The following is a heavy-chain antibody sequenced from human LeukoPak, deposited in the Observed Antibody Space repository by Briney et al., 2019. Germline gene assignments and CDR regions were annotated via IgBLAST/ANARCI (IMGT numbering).Heavy chain of an antibody. CDR3: ARKSGLLWFGDHFDY. J-gene: IGHJ4*02. Sequence: SETLSLTCAVSGGSISSSNWWSWVRQPPGKGLEWIGEIYHSGSTNYNPSLKSRVTISVDKSKNQFSLKLSSVTAADTAVYYCARKSGLLWFGDHFDYWGQGTLVTVSS. V-gene: IGHV4-4*02. CDR2: IYHSGST. CDR1: GGSISSSNW. D-gene: IGHD3-10*01.